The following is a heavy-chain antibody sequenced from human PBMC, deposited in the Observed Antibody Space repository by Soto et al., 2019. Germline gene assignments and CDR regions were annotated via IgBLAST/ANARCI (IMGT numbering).Heavy chain of an antibody. Sequence: SGPTLVNPTQTLTLTCTFSGFSLTSKGMCVSWIRQPPGKALEWLGRIDWDGDKYYRTSLKTRLTISKDTSKNQVVLTMTNVDPVDTATYYCARTNHDSSGYYYYYYYAMDVWGQGTTVTVSS. CDR3: ARTNHDSSGYYYYYYYAMDV. D-gene: IGHD3-22*01. V-gene: IGHV2-70*11. CDR1: GFSLTSKGMC. CDR2: IDWDGDK. J-gene: IGHJ6*02.